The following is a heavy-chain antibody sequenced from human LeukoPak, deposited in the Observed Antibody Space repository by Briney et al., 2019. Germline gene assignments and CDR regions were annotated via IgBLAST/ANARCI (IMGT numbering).Heavy chain of an antibody. D-gene: IGHD3-10*01. Sequence: SQTLSLTCTVSGGSISSGGYYWSWIRQHPGKGLEWIGEINHSGSTNYNPSLKSRVTISVDTSKNQFSLKLSSVTAADTAVYYCARGFHYYGSGSLFGYWGQGTLVTVSS. CDR3: ARGFHYYGSGSLFGY. V-gene: IGHV4-31*03. CDR1: GGSISSGGYY. CDR2: INHSGST. J-gene: IGHJ4*02.